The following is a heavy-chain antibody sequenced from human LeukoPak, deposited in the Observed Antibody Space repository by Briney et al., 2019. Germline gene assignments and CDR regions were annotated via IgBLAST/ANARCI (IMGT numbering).Heavy chain of an antibody. J-gene: IGHJ4*02. CDR1: GDSISTYY. D-gene: IGHD1-26*01. V-gene: IGHV4-59*01. CDR3: ARLRWQLVGPYFDY. CDR2: IYSSGST. Sequence: TSETLSLTCSFSGDSISTYYWSWIRQSPGKGLEWIGHIYSSGSTDYNSSLKSRVTISVDTSKSQFSLRLSSVTATDTAVYYCARLRWQLVGPYFDYWGQGILVTVSS.